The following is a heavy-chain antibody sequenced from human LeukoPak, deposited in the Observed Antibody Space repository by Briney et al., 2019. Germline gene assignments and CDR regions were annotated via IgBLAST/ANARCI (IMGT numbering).Heavy chain of an antibody. V-gene: IGHV3-53*01. Sequence: PGGSLRLSCAASGFTFSSYGMNWVRQAPGKGLEWVSVIYSGGSTYYADSVKGRFTISRDNSKNTLYLQMNSLRAEDTAVYYCARDRGSYSDYWGQGTLVTVSS. D-gene: IGHD1-26*01. CDR1: GFTFSSYG. CDR3: ARDRGSYSDY. J-gene: IGHJ4*02. CDR2: IYSGGST.